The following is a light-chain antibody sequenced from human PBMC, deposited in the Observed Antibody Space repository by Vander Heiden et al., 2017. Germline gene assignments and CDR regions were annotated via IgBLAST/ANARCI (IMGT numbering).Light chain of an antibody. J-gene: IGLJ1*01. CDR1: RSNVSGHYY. V-gene: IGLV2-8*01. CDR3: SSYAGSNNLGV. CDR2: DVT. Sequence: QAALTQPPSASGSPGQSVTISCTGTRSNVSGHYYVSWYQQYPGKAPKLMIYDVTKRPSGVPDRFSGSKSGNTASLTVSGLQAEDEADYYCSSYAGSNNLGVFGTGTKVTVL.